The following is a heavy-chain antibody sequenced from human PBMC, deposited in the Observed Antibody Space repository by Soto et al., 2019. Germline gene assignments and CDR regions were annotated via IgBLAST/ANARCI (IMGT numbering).Heavy chain of an antibody. Sequence: SETLSLTCTVSGGSISSYYWSWIRQPPGKGLEWIGYIYYSGSTNYNPSLKSRVTISVDTSKNQFSLKLSSVTAADTAVYYCARTKELEPDVGYYFDYWGQGTLVTVSS. J-gene: IGHJ4*02. V-gene: IGHV4-59*08. CDR2: IYYSGST. CDR3: ARTKELEPDVGYYFDY. CDR1: GGSISSYY. D-gene: IGHD1-1*01.